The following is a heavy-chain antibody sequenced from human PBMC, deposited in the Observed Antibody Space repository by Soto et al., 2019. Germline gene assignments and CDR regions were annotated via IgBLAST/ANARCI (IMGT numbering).Heavy chain of an antibody. Sequence: QVQLVESGGGVVQPGRSLRLSCAASGFTFSSYGMHWVRQAPGKGLEWVAVIWYDGSNKYYADSVKGRFTISRDNSKNTLYLKKNSLRAEDTDVYYCARDRAPRGYSYGHKIPIEYYFDYWGQGTLVTVSS. J-gene: IGHJ4*02. CDR2: IWYDGSNK. CDR1: GFTFSSYG. CDR3: ARDRAPRGYSYGHKIPIEYYFDY. V-gene: IGHV3-33*01. D-gene: IGHD5-18*01.